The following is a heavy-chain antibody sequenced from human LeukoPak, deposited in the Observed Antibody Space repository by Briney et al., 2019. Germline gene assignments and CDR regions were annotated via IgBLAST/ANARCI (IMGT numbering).Heavy chain of an antibody. CDR2: IYYSGST. V-gene: IGHV4-59*01. CDR1: GGSISSYY. D-gene: IGHD5-12*01. J-gene: IGHJ4*02. Sequence: PSETLSLTCTVSGGSISSYYWSWIRQPPGKGLEWIGYIYYSGSTNYNPSLKSRVTISVDTSKNQFSLKLSSVTAADTAVYYCARDLGGYGISPYLDYWGQGTLVTVSS. CDR3: ARDLGGYGISPYLDY.